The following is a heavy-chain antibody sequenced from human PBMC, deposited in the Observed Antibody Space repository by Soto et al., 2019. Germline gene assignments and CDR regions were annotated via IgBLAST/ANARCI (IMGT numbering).Heavy chain of an antibody. D-gene: IGHD1-26*01. CDR3: ARQRPTDGRWEFANYYGMDV. Sequence: SETLSLTCAVDGGSFSAYYWSWVRQPPGKGLEWIGEIIHSESTKYNPSLKSRVTISVDTFKNQFSLKLSSVTAADTAVYYCARQRPTDGRWEFANYYGMDVWGQGTPVTVSS. J-gene: IGHJ6*02. V-gene: IGHV4-34*12. CDR2: IIHSEST. CDR1: GGSFSAYY.